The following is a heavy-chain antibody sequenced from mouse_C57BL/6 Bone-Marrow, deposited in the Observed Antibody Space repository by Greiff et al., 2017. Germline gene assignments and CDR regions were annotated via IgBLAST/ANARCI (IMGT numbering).Heavy chain of an antibody. CDR1: GFTFSSYA. CDR3: ARGPIYYYGSSYDYFDG. J-gene: IGHJ2*01. D-gene: IGHD1-1*01. Sequence: EVKLVESGGGLVKPGGSLKLSCAASGFTFSSYAMSWVRQTPEKRLEWVATISDGGSYTYYPDNVKGRFTISRDNAKNNLYLQMSHLKSEDTAMYYCARGPIYYYGSSYDYFDGWGQGTTLTVSS. V-gene: IGHV5-4*03. CDR2: ISDGGSYT.